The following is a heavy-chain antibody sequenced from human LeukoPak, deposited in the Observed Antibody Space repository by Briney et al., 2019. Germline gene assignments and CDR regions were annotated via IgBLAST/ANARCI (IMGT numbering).Heavy chain of an antibody. CDR3: AREGRGWAFDI. CDR2: ISGYNGYT. V-gene: IGHV1-18*01. Sequence: ASVKVSCKASGYTFTSYGISWVRQAPGQGLEWMGWISGYNGYTHYAHNLQGRVTMTTDTSTSTAYMELRSLRSDDTAVYYCAREGRGWAFDIWGQGTMVTVSS. CDR1: GYTFTSYG. D-gene: IGHD2-15*01. J-gene: IGHJ3*02.